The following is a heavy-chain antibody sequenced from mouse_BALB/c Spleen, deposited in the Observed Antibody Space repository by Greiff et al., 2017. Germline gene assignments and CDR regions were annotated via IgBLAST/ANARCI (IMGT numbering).Heavy chain of an antibody. CDR3: ARAKLGY. D-gene: IGHD4-1*01. CDR1: GYTFTSYW. CDR2: INPSNGRT. Sequence: QVQLQQPGAELVKPGASVKLSCKASGYTFTSYWMHWVKQRPGQGLEWIGEINPSNGRTNYNEKFKSKATLTVDKSSSTAYMQLSSLTSEDSAVYYCARAKLGYWGQGTTLTVSS. V-gene: IGHV1S81*02. J-gene: IGHJ2*01.